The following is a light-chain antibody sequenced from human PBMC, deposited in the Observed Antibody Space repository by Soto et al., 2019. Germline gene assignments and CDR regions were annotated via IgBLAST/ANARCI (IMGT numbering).Light chain of an antibody. V-gene: IGKV3-20*01. CDR3: QQYGSSPFP. CDR1: QSVSSSY. CDR2: GAS. Sequence: EIVLTQSPGTLSLSPGERATLSCRASQSVSSSYLAWYQQKPGQAPRLLIYGASSRATGIPDRFSGSGSGTDFTLTISRLEPEDFAVYYCQQYGSSPFPFGPGTPVDIK. J-gene: IGKJ3*01.